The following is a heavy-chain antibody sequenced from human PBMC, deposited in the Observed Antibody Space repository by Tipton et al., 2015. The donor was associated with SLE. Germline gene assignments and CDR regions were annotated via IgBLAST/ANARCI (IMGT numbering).Heavy chain of an antibody. V-gene: IGHV4-38-2*02. J-gene: IGHJ4*02. CDR3: ARSVLAYRSGGFDY. Sequence: TLSLTCTVSGFSISSGYYWGWIRQSPGKGLEWIGRISYTGSTFYSPSLKSRVTISLDTSKNHFSLRLVSGTAADTAVYYCARSVLAYRSGGFDYWGQGTLVTVSS. CDR1: GFSISSGYY. D-gene: IGHD6-19*01. CDR2: ISYTGST.